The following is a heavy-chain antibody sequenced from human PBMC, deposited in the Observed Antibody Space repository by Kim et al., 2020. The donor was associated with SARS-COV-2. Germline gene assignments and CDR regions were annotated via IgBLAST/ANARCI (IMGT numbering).Heavy chain of an antibody. J-gene: IGHJ4*02. V-gene: IGHV4-34*01. CDR2: INHSGST. D-gene: IGHD6-13*01. Sequence: SETLSLTCAVYGGSFSGYYWSWIRQPPGKGLEWIGEINHSGSTNYNPSLKSRVTISVDTSKNQFSLKLSSVTAADTAVYYCASAIAAAGKDYWGQGTLVTVSS. CDR1: GGSFSGYY. CDR3: ASAIAAAGKDY.